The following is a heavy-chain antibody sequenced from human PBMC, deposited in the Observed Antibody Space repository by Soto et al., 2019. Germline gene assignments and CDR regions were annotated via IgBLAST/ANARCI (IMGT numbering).Heavy chain of an antibody. CDR2: IYPGDSDT. CDR1: GDSFTRYW. CDR3: AGSGVDDILTGYSPPGDI. V-gene: IGHV5-51*01. J-gene: IGHJ3*02. D-gene: IGHD3-9*01. Sequence: PGESLTISCTCSGDSFTRYWIGWVRQMPGKGLEWMGIIYPGDSDTRYSPSFQGQVTISADKSISTAYLQWSSLKASDTAMYYCAGSGVDDILTGYSPPGDIWGQGTMVTVSS.